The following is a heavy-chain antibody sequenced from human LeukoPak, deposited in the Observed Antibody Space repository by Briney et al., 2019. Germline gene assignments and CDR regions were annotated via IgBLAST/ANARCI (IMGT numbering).Heavy chain of an antibody. J-gene: IGHJ5*02. CDR1: GGSISSYY. D-gene: IGHD2-2*01. Sequence: PSETLSLTCTVSGGSISSYYWSWIRQPPGKGLEWIGSIYYSGSTYYNPSLKSRVTISVDTSKNQFSLKLSSVTAADTAVYYCARVFVVVVPGGDWFDPWGQGTLVTVSS. CDR3: ARVFVVVVPGGDWFDP. V-gene: IGHV4-39*07. CDR2: IYYSGST.